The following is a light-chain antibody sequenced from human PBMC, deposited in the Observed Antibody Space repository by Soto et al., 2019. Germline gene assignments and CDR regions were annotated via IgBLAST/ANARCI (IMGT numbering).Light chain of an antibody. Sequence: AIQLTQSPSSLSASVGDRVTITCRASQGIRSALGWYQQKPGKVPKLLIYAASTLQSGVPSRVSGSGFGTDFTLTFNSLQPEDFATYYCLLYYAYFWAFGQGTKVEVK. V-gene: IGKV1-6*01. CDR3: LLYYAYFWA. J-gene: IGKJ1*01. CDR1: QGIRSA. CDR2: AAS.